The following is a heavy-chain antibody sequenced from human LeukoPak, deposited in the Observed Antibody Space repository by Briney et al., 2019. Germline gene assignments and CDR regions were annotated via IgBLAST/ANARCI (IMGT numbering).Heavy chain of an antibody. D-gene: IGHD3-9*01. CDR2: IIPIFGTA. CDR1: GGTFSSYA. J-gene: IGHJ3*02. CDR3: ARESLTGDAFDI. V-gene: IGHV1-69*01. Sequence: ASVKVSCKASGGTFSSYAISWVRQAPGQGLEWMGGIIPIFGTANCAQKFQGRVTITADESTSTAYMELSSLRSEDTAVYYCARESLTGDAFDIWGQGTMVTVSS.